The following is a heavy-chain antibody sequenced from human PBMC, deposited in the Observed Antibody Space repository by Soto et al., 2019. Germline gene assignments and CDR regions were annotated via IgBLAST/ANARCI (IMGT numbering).Heavy chain of an antibody. CDR3: ATGWYCDN. CDR1: GFIFSNAW. J-gene: IGHJ4*02. V-gene: IGHV3-15*01. CDR2: IKSKPNGETI. Sequence: EVQLVESGGGLVKPGGSLTLSCVGSGFIFSNAWMSWVRQVPGKGLEWVGRIKSKPNGETIDYAAPVKGRCTISRDDSKNTVTLQMSSLKTEDTAVYYCATGWYCDNWGQGTLVTVSS. D-gene: IGHD6-19*01.